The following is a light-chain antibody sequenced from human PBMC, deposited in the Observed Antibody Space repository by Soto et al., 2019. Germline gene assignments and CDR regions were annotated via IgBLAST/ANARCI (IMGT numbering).Light chain of an antibody. V-gene: IGKV1-39*01. CDR2: SAS. Sequence: IQLTQSPSSRSASVGDRVTVTCRASQSISNFLNWYQQKPGQAPKLLISSASNVQSGVPSRFSGRGSGTEFTLTISGLQPEDSASYCCQQSYNFPRTFGQGTKVDI. CDR3: QQSYNFPRT. CDR1: QSISNF. J-gene: IGKJ1*01.